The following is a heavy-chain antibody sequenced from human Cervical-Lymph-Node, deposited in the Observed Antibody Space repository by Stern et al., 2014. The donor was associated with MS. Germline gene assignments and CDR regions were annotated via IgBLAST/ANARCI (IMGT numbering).Heavy chain of an antibody. V-gene: IGHV5-51*03. D-gene: IGHD5-12*01. CDR1: GYLFDDYW. CDR3: ARSPATPSGYDRFDY. CDR2: IFPRDSNT. Sequence: MQLVQSGAEVKKPGESLKISCEASGYLFDDYWIGWVRQMSGRGLELVAIIFPRDSNTRYSPSVQGQVTISADKSISTAYLQWSSRKAPDPPMYYCARSPATPSGYDRFDYWGQGALVTVSS. J-gene: IGHJ4*02.